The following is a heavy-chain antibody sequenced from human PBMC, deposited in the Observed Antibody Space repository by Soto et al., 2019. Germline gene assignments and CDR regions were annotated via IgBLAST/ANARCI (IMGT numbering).Heavy chain of an antibody. Sequence: QVTLKESGPVLVKPTETLTLTCTVSGLSLSNGRLGVSWIRQPPGKALEWLAHIFSNDDKSYSTSLRTRVTISKAISRSQVVLTMTNMDPLDSATYYCALIKDCSRTDCYLASFDPWGQGTLVTVSS. CDR2: IFSNDDK. D-gene: IGHD2-2*01. CDR3: ALIKDCSRTDCYLASFDP. V-gene: IGHV2-26*01. J-gene: IGHJ5*02. CDR1: GLSLSNGRLG.